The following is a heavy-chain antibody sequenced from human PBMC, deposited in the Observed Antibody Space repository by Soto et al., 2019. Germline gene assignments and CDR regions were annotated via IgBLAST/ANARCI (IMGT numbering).Heavy chain of an antibody. J-gene: IGHJ4*02. CDR2: ISWNSGSI. Sequence: EVQLVESGGGLVQPGRSLRLSCAASGFTFDDYAMHWVRQAPGKGLEWVSGISWNSGSIGYADSVKGRFTISRDNAKKSLYLQMNSLRAEDTALYYCAKDMGASGWYGFDYWGQGTLVTVSS. CDR1: GFTFDDYA. D-gene: IGHD6-19*01. V-gene: IGHV3-9*01. CDR3: AKDMGASGWYGFDY.